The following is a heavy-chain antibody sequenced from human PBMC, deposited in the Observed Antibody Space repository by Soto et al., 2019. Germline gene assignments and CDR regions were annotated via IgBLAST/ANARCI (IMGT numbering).Heavy chain of an antibody. V-gene: IGHV4-30-2*01. CDR1: GGSISSGGYS. Sequence: QLQLQESGSGLVKPSQTLSLTCAVSGGSISSGGYSWSWIRQPPGKGLEWIGYIYHSGSTYYNPSLRSRVTISVDRSKNQFSLKLSSVTAADTDVYYCAADQGSGSYSSGWFDPWGQGTLVTVSS. J-gene: IGHJ5*02. CDR2: IYHSGST. D-gene: IGHD1-26*01. CDR3: AADQGSGSYSSGWFDP.